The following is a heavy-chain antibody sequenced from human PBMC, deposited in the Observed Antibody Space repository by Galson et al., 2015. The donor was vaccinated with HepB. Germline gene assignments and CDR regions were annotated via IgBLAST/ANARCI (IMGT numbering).Heavy chain of an antibody. J-gene: IGHJ5*01. CDR3: ARDRSSTWYTPAGWFDS. V-gene: IGHV4-61*02. D-gene: IGHD6-13*01. Sequence: TLSLTCTVSGGSISSVTYYWSWIRQPAGKGLEWIGRIYSSGSTNYNPSLTSRVTMSVATSKNQFSLKLSSVTAADTAIYYCARDRSSTWYTPAGWFDSWGQGTLVTVSS. CDR1: GGSISSVTYY. CDR2: IYSSGST.